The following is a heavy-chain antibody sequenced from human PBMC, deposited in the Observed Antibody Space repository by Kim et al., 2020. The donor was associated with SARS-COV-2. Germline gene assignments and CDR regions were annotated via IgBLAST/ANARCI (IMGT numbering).Heavy chain of an antibody. CDR1: GFTFSSYG. Sequence: GGSLRLSCAASGFTFSSYGMHWVRQAPGKGLEWVAVIWYDGSNKYYPDSGKGRFTISRDNSKNTLYLQMNSLRAEDTAVYYCAGDSSGYPDIWGQGTMVTVSS. J-gene: IGHJ3*02. CDR2: IWYDGSNK. D-gene: IGHD3-22*01. CDR3: AGDSSGYPDI. V-gene: IGHV3-33*01.